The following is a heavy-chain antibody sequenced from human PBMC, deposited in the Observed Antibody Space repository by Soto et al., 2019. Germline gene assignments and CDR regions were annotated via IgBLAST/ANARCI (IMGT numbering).Heavy chain of an antibody. J-gene: IGHJ6*02. D-gene: IGHD6-13*01. Sequence: QVQLVQSGAEVKKPGASVKVSCKASGYTFTGYYMHWVRHAPGQGLEWMGWLNPNSGGTNYAQKFQGWVTMTRDTSISTDDLELSRLRSDDTAVYYCARGIGAAAGRGIDVWCQGTTVSVSS. CDR2: LNPNSGGT. V-gene: IGHV1-2*04. CDR1: GYTFTGYY. CDR3: ARGIGAAAGRGIDV.